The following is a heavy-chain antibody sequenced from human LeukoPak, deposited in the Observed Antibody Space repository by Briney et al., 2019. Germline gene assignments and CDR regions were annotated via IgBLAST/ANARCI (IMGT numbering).Heavy chain of an antibody. CDR2: ISSSSSYI. D-gene: IGHD5-18*01. Sequence: GGSLRLSCAASGFTFSSYSMNWVRQAPGKGLEWVSSISSSSSYIYYADSVKGRFTISRDNAKNSLYLQMNSLRADDTAVYYCARDGAMAGAFDIWGQGTMVTVSS. J-gene: IGHJ3*02. V-gene: IGHV3-21*01. CDR3: ARDGAMAGAFDI. CDR1: GFTFSSYS.